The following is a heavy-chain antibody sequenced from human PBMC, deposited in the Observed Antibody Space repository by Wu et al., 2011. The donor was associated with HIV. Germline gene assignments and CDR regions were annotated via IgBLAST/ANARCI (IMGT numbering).Heavy chain of an antibody. Sequence: QVQPVQSGAEVKKPGSSVKVSCKASGGTFNSYAISWVRQAPGQGLEWMGWISAYNGDTNYAQKFQGRVTMTTDISTYTAFVELRSLRSDDTAVYYCARDESWDIVVLPTAAFDYWGQGTLVTVSS. CDR3: ARDESWDIVVLPTAAFDY. CDR1: GGTFNSYA. J-gene: IGHJ4*02. V-gene: IGHV1-18*01. D-gene: IGHD2-2*01. CDR2: ISAYNGDT.